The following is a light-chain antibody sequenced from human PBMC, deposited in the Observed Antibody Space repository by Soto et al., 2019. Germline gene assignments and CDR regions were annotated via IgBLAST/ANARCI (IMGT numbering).Light chain of an antibody. V-gene: IGLV2-23*01. CDR3: CSYGRGITPYV. CDR2: DNS. CDR1: SRDAGSYVL. Sequence: QSALTQPTSVSGAPGQSVTISCTGTSRDAGSYVLVSWYQQQPGKAPKLIIYDNSERPSGISNRLSGSKSANSASLAISGLQAEDEADYYCCSYGRGITPYVFGNGTKLTVL. J-gene: IGLJ1*01.